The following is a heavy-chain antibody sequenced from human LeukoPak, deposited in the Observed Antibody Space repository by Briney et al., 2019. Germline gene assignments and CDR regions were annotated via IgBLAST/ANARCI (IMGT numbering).Heavy chain of an antibody. D-gene: IGHD6-19*01. CDR1: GDSVSSNSAA. V-gene: IGHV6-1*01. CDR2: THSRSKWYN. Sequence: NPSQTLSLTCAISGDSVSSNSAAWKWIRQSPSRGLEWLGRTHSRSKWYNDYAVSVKSRITINPDTSKNQFSLQMNSVTPEDAAVYYCARGVRGSIAVAGSDYHYYYIDVWGKGTTVTVSS. CDR3: ARGVRGSIAVAGSDYHYYYIDV. J-gene: IGHJ6*03.